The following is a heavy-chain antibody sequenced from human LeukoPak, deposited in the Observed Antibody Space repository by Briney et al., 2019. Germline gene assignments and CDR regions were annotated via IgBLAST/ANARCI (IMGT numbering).Heavy chain of an antibody. V-gene: IGHV4-61*01. CDR3: AKERYGDLDAFDM. D-gene: IGHD4-17*01. CDR2: IYYSGST. J-gene: IGHJ3*02. Sequence: SETLSLTCTVSGGSVSSGSYYWSWIRQPPGKGLEWIGYIYYSGSTNYNPSLKSRVTISVDTSKNQFSLKLSSVTAADTAVYYCAKERYGDLDAFDMWGRGTMVTVSS. CDR1: GGSVSSGSYY.